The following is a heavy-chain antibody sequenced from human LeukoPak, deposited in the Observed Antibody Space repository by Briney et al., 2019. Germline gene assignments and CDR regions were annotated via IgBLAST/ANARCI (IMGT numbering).Heavy chain of an antibody. CDR1: GFTFSSYA. CDR2: ISSNGGST. V-gene: IGHV3-64*01. D-gene: IGHD3-10*01. Sequence: PGGSLRLSCAASGFTFSSYAMHWARQAPGKGLEYVSAISSNGGSTYYANSVKGRFTISRDNSKNTLYLQMGSLRAEDMAVYYCARVASSSPMVRGVMDYWGQGTLVTVSS. J-gene: IGHJ4*02. CDR3: ARVASSSPMVRGVMDY.